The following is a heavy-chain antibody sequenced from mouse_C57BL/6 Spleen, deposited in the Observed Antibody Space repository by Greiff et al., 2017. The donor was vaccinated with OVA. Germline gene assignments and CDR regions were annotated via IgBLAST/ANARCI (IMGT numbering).Heavy chain of an antibody. CDR2: INPGSGGT. CDR1: GYAFTNYL. Sequence: VQRVESGAELVRPGTSVKVSCKASGYAFTNYLIEWVKQRPGQGLEWIGVINPGSGGTNYNEKFKGKATLTADKSSSTAYMQLSSLTSEDSAVYFCARGGGYDNFDYWGQGTTRTVSS. D-gene: IGHD2-2*01. V-gene: IGHV1-54*01. CDR3: ARGGGYDNFDY. J-gene: IGHJ2*01.